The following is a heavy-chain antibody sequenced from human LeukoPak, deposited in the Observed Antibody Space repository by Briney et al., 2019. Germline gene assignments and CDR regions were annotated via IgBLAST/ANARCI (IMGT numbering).Heavy chain of an antibody. CDR2: INPNINPNIGGT. V-gene: IGHV1-2*02. CDR3: AREAQITATYWYFDL. D-gene: IGHD1-14*01. J-gene: IGHJ2*01. Sequence: ASVKVSCKASGYTFTGYYIHWVRQAPGQGLEWMGWINPNINPNIGGTTYAQKFQGRVTMTRDMSTSTVYMELSSLRSEDTAVYYCAREAQITATYWYFDLWGRGTLVAVSS. CDR1: GYTFTGYY.